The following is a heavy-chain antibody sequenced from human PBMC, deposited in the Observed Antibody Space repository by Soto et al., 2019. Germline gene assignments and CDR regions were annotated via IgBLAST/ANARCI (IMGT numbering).Heavy chain of an antibody. CDR2: IYYSGST. J-gene: IGHJ4*02. CDR1: GGSISSYY. D-gene: IGHD5-18*01. V-gene: IGHV4-59*01. Sequence: SETLSLTCTVSGGSISSYYWSWIRQPPGKGLEWIGYIYYSGSTNYNPSLKSRVTISVDTSKNQFSLKLSSVTAADTAVYYCARETGYSYGHIDYWGQGTLVTVSS. CDR3: ARETGYSYGHIDY.